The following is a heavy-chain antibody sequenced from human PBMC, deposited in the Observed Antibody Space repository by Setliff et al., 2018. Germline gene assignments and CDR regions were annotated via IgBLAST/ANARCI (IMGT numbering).Heavy chain of an antibody. Sequence: GASVKVSCKASGYTFIDYEINWVRQATGQRLEWMGGMNPNNGNTGYAQKFQGRVTMTRNTSTSTAYMELSSLRSEDTAVYYCARTRGLDVWGQGTTVTVSS. V-gene: IGHV1-8*02. CDR1: GYTFIDYE. J-gene: IGHJ6*02. CDR2: MNPNNGNT. CDR3: ARTRGLDV.